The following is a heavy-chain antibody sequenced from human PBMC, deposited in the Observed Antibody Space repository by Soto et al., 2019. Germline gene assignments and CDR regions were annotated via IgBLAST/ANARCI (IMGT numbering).Heavy chain of an antibody. CDR2: IYYSGST. D-gene: IGHD3-22*01. CDR1: GGSISSYY. CDR3: ARVRGTYYDSSGYYAGEYYFDY. Sequence: QVQLQESGPGLVKPSETLSLTCPVSGGSISSYYWSWIRQPPGKGLEWIGYIYYSGSTNYNPSLKSRVTISVDTSKNQFSLKLSSVTAADTAVYYCARVRGTYYDSSGYYAGEYYFDYWGQGTLVTVSS. J-gene: IGHJ4*02. V-gene: IGHV4-59*01.